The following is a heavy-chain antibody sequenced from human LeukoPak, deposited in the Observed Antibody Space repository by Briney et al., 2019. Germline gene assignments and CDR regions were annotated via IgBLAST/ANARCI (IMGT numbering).Heavy chain of an antibody. V-gene: IGHV4-34*01. CDR1: GGSFSGYY. CDR3: ARRTGYYDGFDY. D-gene: IGHD3/OR15-3a*01. J-gene: IGHJ4*02. CDR2: INHSGST. Sequence: PSETLSLTCAVYGGSFSGYYWSWIRQPPGKGLEWIGEINHSGSTNYNPSLKSRVTISVDTSKNQCSLKLSSVTAADTAVYYCARRTGYYDGFDYWGQGTLVTVSS.